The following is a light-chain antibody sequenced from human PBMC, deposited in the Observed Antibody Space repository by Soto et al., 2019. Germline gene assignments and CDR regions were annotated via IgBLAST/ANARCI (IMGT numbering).Light chain of an antibody. Sequence: DIQMTQSPFSLSASVGDRVTITCWASQGIRNQLGWFQQKPGKAPKSLIYDASSLQSGVPSKFSGSGTGTDFTLSISSLEPEDSATYYCQQYASYPYTFGPGTKVDIK. CDR2: DAS. CDR1: QGIRNQ. V-gene: IGKV1-16*02. CDR3: QQYASYPYT. J-gene: IGKJ3*01.